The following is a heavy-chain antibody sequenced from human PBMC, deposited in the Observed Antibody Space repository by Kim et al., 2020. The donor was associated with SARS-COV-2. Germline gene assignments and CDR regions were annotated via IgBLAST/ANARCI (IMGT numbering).Heavy chain of an antibody. CDR3: VTGIAGFGVKAGMDV. CDR2: ISSSGGSSSGGST. D-gene: IGHD3-10*01. V-gene: IGHV3-64D*09. J-gene: IGHJ6*02. Sequence: GGSLRLSCSASGFTFNTSPMHWVRQAPGKGLEFVSAISSSGGSSSGGSTYYADSVKGRFAISRDNSKNTLYLQMSSLRAEDTAVYYGVTGIAGFGVKAGMDVWGQGTTVTVSS. CDR1: GFTFNTSP.